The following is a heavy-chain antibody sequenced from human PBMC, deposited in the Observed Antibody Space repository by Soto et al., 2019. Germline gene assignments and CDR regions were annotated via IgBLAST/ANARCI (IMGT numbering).Heavy chain of an antibody. Sequence: ASVKVSCKASGYTFTGYYMHWVRQAPGQGLEWMGWINPNSGGTNYAQKFQGRVTMTRDTSISTAYMELSRLRSDDTAVYYCARDIPSSMIVVVITPDYWGQGTLVTVSS. J-gene: IGHJ4*02. CDR3: ARDIPSSMIVVVITPDY. D-gene: IGHD3-22*01. V-gene: IGHV1-2*02. CDR2: INPNSGGT. CDR1: GYTFTGYY.